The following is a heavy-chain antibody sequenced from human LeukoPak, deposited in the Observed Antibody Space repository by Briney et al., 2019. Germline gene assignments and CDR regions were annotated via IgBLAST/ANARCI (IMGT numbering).Heavy chain of an antibody. D-gene: IGHD4-17*01. CDR3: AKDHTHLGQGGDYGF. CDR2: ISGSGGST. J-gene: IGHJ2*01. V-gene: IGHV3-23*01. CDR1: GFTFSSYA. Sequence: GGSLRLSCAASGFTFSSYAMSWVRQAPGKGLEWVSAISGSGGSTYYADSVKGRFTISRDNSKNTLYLQMNSLRAEDTAVYYCAKDHTHLGQGGDYGFWDRGTLVTVSS.